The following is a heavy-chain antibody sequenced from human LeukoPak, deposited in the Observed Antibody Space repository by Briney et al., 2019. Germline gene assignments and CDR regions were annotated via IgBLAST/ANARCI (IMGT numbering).Heavy chain of an antibody. D-gene: IGHD3-10*01. CDR3: ATKRIYGSGSYSFDY. V-gene: IGHV7-4-1*02. CDR2: INTISGNP. CDR1: GYTFTTYA. J-gene: IGHJ4*02. Sequence: ASVKVSCKTSGYTFTTYAMNWVRQAPGQGLEWMGWINTISGNPTYAQAFTGHFVFSLDTSVSTAYLQISSLKAEDTAVYYCATKRIYGSGSYSFDYWGQGTLVTVSS.